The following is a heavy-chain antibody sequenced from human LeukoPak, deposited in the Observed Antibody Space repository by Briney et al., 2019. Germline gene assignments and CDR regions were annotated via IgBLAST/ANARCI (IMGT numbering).Heavy chain of an antibody. CDR1: GSTFDDYA. CDR2: ISWNSGSI. D-gene: IGHD4-17*01. CDR3: AKDIRRVVY. Sequence: PGGSLRLSCAASGSTFDDYAMHWVRQAPGKGLEWVSGISWNSGSIGYADSVKGRFTISRDNAKNSLYLQMNSLGAEDTALYYCAKDIRRVVYWGQGTLVTVSS. J-gene: IGHJ4*02. V-gene: IGHV3-9*01.